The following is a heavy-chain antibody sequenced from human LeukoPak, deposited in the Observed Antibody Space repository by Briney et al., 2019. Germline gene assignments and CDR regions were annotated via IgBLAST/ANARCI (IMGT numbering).Heavy chain of an antibody. CDR2: IYYSGST. V-gene: IGHV4-59*01. CDR3: ARATVPPGGGILGYLDY. Sequence: SETLSLTCTVSGGSISSYYWSWIRQPPGKGLEWIGYIYYSGSTNYNPSLKSRVTISVDTSKNQFSLKLSSVTAADTAVYYCARATVPPGGGILGYLDYWGQGTLVTVSS. J-gene: IGHJ4*02. D-gene: IGHD3-16*01. CDR1: GGSISSYY.